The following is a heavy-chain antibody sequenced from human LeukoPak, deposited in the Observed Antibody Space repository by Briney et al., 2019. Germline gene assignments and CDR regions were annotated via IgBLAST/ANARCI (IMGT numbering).Heavy chain of an antibody. CDR3: AKDIIAWSFDY. CDR1: GFTFSSYA. D-gene: IGHD2/OR15-2a*01. CDR2: IGGDVRT. V-gene: IGHV3-23*01. J-gene: IGHJ4*02. Sequence: GGSLRLSCAASGFTFSSYAMSWVRQAPGKGLEWVSGIGGDVRTHYADSVKGRFTISRDNSKNTMYLQMNSLRAEDTAVYYCAKDIIAWSFDYWGQGTLVTVSS.